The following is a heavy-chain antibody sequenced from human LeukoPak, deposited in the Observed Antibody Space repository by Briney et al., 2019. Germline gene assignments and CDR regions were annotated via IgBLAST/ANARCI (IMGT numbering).Heavy chain of an antibody. Sequence: GRSLRLSCAASGFTFSNYGMHWVRQAPGKGLEWVAVTSYDGSNKYYADSVKGRFTISRDNSKNTLYLQMNSLRAEHTAVYYCAKDSSSPWNFDYWGQGTLVTVSS. J-gene: IGHJ4*02. CDR3: AKDSSSPWNFDY. CDR1: GFTFSNYG. V-gene: IGHV3-30*18. CDR2: TSYDGSNK. D-gene: IGHD6-13*01.